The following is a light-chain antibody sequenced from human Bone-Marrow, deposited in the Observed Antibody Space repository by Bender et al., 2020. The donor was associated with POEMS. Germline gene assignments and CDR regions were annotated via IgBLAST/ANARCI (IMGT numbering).Light chain of an antibody. CDR2: EDT. J-gene: IGLJ3*02. V-gene: IGLV3-10*01. Sequence: SYELTQPPSVSVSPGQTARITCSGDPLPQKYAFWYQQKSGQAPVLVIYEDTKRPSGIPERFSGSNSAPMATLTISGAQVEDEADYYCYSTDISGNHRGVFGGGTKLTVL. CDR3: YSTDISGNHRGV. CDR1: PLPQKY.